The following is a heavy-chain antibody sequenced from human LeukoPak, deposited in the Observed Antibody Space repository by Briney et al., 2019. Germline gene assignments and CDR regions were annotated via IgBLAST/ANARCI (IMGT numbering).Heavy chain of an antibody. V-gene: IGHV1-2*02. D-gene: IGHD1-26*01. CDR1: GYTFTGYY. CDR3: ARGRSGSYSDFEY. CDR2: INPNSGGT. J-gene: IGHJ4*02. Sequence: ASVKVSCKASGYTFTGYYMYWVRQAPGQGLEWMGWINPNSGGTNYAQKFQGRVTMTRDTSISTAYMELSRLRSDDTAVYYCARGRSGSYSDFEYWGQGTLVTVSS.